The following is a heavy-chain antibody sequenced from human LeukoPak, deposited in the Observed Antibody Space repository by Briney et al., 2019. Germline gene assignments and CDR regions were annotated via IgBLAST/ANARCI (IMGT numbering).Heavy chain of an antibody. CDR1: GGSISSGSYY. CDR3: ARMVRRTFHFDY. J-gene: IGHJ4*02. CDR2: IYTSGST. Sequence: SETLSLTCTVSGGSISSGSYYWSWIRQPAGKGLEWIGRIYTSGSTNYNPSLKSRVTISVDTSKNQFSLKLSSATAADTAVYYCARMVRRTFHFDYWGQGTLVTVSS. V-gene: IGHV4-61*02. D-gene: IGHD3-16*01.